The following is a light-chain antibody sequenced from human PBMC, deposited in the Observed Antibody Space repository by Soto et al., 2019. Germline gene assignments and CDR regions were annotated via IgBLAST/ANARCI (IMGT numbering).Light chain of an antibody. Sequence: QSVLTQPPSVSGTPGQRVTISCSGGISNIATNYVHWFQQLPGTAPKVLSNRDNQRPSGVPDRFSGSKSGTSASLAISGLRSADEAEDYCAAWDDTVSSYVFGTGTKVTVL. CDR2: RDN. V-gene: IGLV1-47*01. J-gene: IGLJ1*01. CDR3: AAWDDTVSSYV. CDR1: ISNIATNY.